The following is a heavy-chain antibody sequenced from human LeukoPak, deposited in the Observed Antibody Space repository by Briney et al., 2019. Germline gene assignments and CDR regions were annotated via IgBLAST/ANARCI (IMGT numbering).Heavy chain of an antibody. D-gene: IGHD2-15*01. CDR1: GFTFSSYA. V-gene: IGHV3-23*01. Sequence: GGSLRLSCAASGFTFSSYAMSWVRQAPGKGLEWVSATSGSGGSTYYADSVKGRFTISRDNSKNTLYLQMNSLRAEDTAVYYCAKDRDIVVVVAALDYWGQGTLVTVSS. J-gene: IGHJ4*02. CDR3: AKDRDIVVVVAALDY. CDR2: TSGSGGST.